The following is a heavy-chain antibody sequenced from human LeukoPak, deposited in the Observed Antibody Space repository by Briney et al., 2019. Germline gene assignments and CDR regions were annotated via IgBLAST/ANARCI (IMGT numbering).Heavy chain of an antibody. CDR1: GFTFSSYA. J-gene: IGHJ3*02. CDR3: ARGGTNDAFDI. CDR2: ISGSGDAT. D-gene: IGHD2-15*01. Sequence: GGSLRLSCAASGFTFSSYAMTWVRQAPGKGLEWVSAISGSGDATYYADSVKGRFTISRDNAKNSLYLQMNSLRAEDTAVYYCARGGTNDAFDIWGQGTMVTVSS. V-gene: IGHV3-23*01.